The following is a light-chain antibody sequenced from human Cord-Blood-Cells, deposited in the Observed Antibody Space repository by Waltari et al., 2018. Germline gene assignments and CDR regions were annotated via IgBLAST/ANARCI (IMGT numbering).Light chain of an antibody. J-gene: IGKJ1*01. CDR3: QQHNSYPWT. CDR1: QGISSY. CDR2: AAS. V-gene: IGKV1-9*01. Sequence: DIQCTQSPSFLSASVGAGAPSTCRASQGISSYLAWYQQKPGKAPKPLIYAASTLQSGVPSRFSGSGSGTEFTLTISSLQPEDFATYYCQQHNSYPWTFGQGTKVEIK.